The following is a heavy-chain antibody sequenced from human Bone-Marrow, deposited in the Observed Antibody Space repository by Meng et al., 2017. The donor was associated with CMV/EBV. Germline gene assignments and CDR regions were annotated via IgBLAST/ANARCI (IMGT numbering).Heavy chain of an antibody. Sequence: GESLKISCAASGFAFSMDWMSCVRQAAGKGLEWVATMKEDGCEKDSVDPVKGRVTISTDNAKISLYLQMNSLRAEDTAVYYCAKKRPMTTVVNGYFDDWGQGTLVTVSS. J-gene: IGHJ4*02. CDR1: GFAFSMDW. D-gene: IGHD4-23*01. V-gene: IGHV3-7*03. CDR3: AKKRPMTTVVNGYFDD. CDR2: MKEDGCEK.